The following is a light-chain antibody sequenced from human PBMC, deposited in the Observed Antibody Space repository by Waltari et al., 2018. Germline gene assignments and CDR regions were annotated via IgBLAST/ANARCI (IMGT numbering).Light chain of an antibody. J-gene: IGKJ1*01. Sequence: EIVLTQSPGTLSLSPGERATLSCRASQSVSSSYLAWYQQKPGQAPRLLIYGASSRATDIPDRFSGSGSGTDFTLTISRLEPEDFAVYYCQQYGSSTWTFGQRTKVEIK. CDR2: GAS. CDR3: QQYGSSTWT. V-gene: IGKV3-20*01. CDR1: QSVSSSY.